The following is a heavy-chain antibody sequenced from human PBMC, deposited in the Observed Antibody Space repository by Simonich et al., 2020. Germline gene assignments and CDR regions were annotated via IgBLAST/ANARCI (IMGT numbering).Heavy chain of an antibody. CDR3: ARGGVQYYYYYMDV. Sequence: QVQLVQSAAEVKKPGASVKVSCKASGYTFTGYYMHWVRQAPGQGLDWMGWINPNSGGTNYAQKCQGRVTMTRDTSISTAYMELSRLRSDDTAVYYCARGGVQYYYYYMDVWGKGTTVTVSS. J-gene: IGHJ6*03. D-gene: IGHD3-3*01. CDR1: GYTFTGYY. V-gene: IGHV1-2*02. CDR2: INPNSGGT.